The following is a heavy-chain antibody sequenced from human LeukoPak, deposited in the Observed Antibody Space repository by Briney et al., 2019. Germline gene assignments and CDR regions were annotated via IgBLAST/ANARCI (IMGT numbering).Heavy chain of an antibody. Sequence: GGSLRLSCSASGFTFSSNAMHWVRQAPGKGLEYVSAISSNGGSTYYADSVKGRFTISRDNSKNTLYLQMSSLRAEDTAVYYCVKDSADNWFDPWGQGTLVTVSS. CDR1: GFTFSSNA. J-gene: IGHJ5*02. V-gene: IGHV3-64D*09. CDR2: ISSNGGST. CDR3: VKDSADNWFDP.